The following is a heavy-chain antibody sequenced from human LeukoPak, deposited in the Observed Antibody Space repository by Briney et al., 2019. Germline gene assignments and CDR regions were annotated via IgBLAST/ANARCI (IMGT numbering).Heavy chain of an antibody. V-gene: IGHV4-4*07. CDR2: IYTSGST. CDR1: GGSISSYY. CDR3: ARGIVGATIDY. Sequence: SETLSLTRTVSGGSISSYYWSWIRRPAGKGLEWIGRIYTSGSTNYNPSLMSRVTMSIDTSNNQFSLKLFSVTAADTAVYYCARGIVGATIDYWGQGTLVTVSS. D-gene: IGHD1-26*01. J-gene: IGHJ4*02.